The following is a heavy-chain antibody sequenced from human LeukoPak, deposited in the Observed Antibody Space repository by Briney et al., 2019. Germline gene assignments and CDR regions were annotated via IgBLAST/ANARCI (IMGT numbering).Heavy chain of an antibody. Sequence: PGGSLRLSCAASGFPFSDYGMYWVRQAPGKGLEWLAVISHDGNNKYYADSVKGRITISRDNSMNTLYLQMNSLRAEDTAVYYCASICTMYYYDSNGVCYWGQGTLVTVSS. J-gene: IGHJ4*02. D-gene: IGHD3-22*01. CDR2: ISHDGNNK. V-gene: IGHV3-30*03. CDR1: GFPFSDYG. CDR3: ASICTMYYYDSNGVCY.